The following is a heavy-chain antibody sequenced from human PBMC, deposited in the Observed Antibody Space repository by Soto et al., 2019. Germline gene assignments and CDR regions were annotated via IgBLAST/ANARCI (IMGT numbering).Heavy chain of an antibody. CDR3: ARGVYSSGWYHYY. CDR2: MNPNSGNT. V-gene: IGHV1-8*01. D-gene: IGHD6-19*01. CDR1: GYTITSYD. Sequence: ASVKASCKASGYTITSYDINCVRQATGQGLEWMGWMNPNSGNTGYAQKFQGRVTMTRNTSISTAYMELSSLRSEDTAVYYCARGVYSSGWYHYYWGQGTLVTVSS. J-gene: IGHJ4*02.